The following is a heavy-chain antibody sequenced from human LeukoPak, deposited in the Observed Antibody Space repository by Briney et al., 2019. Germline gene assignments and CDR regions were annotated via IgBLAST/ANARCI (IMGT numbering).Heavy chain of an antibody. CDR1: GFTFSSYG. D-gene: IGHD1-26*01. J-gene: IGHJ4*02. CDR3: ARGGSGYFDY. Sequence: GGSLRLSCAASGFTFSSYGMYWVRQAPGKGLEWLVFIWYDGSNKYYADSVKGRFTISRDNSKNTLYLQMNSLRAEDTAVYYCARGGSGYFDYWGQGTLVTVSS. CDR2: IWYDGSNK. V-gene: IGHV3-33*07.